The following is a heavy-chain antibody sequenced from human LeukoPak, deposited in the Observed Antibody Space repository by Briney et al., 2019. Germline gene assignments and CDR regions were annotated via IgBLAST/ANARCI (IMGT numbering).Heavy chain of an antibody. Sequence: SETLSLTCTVSGGPLTRSLSYWGWIRRPPGKGLEWIGNIYYTGSTDYSPSFESRAATSVDTSKNQFSLQLRSVTAADTAVYYCARLNSGYEDYYFDDWGQGTLVTVSS. CDR3: ARLNSGYEDYYFDD. CDR1: GGPLTRSLSY. CDR2: IYYTGST. J-gene: IGHJ4*02. D-gene: IGHD5-12*01. V-gene: IGHV4-39*01.